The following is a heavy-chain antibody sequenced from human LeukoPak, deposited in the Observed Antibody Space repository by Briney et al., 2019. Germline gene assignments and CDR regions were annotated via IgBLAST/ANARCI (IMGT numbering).Heavy chain of an antibody. J-gene: IGHJ4*02. D-gene: IGHD5-18*01. V-gene: IGHV1-18*01. CDR2: ISAYNGNT. CDR3: ATVGKTGGYSYGSPYGLTD. CDR1: GYTFTSYG. Sequence: ASVKVSCKASGYTFTSYGISWVRQAPGQGLEWMGWISAYNGNTNYAQKFQGRVTMTEDTSTDTAYMELSSLRSEDTAVYYCATVGKTGGYSYGSPYGLTDWGQGTLVTVSS.